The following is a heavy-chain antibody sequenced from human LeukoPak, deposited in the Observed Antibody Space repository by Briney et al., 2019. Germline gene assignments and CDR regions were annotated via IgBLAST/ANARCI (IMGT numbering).Heavy chain of an antibody. Sequence: SETLSLTCAVYGGSFSGYYWSWIRQPPGKGLEWIGEINHSGSTNYNPSLKSRVTISVDTSKKKFSLKLSSVTAADTAVYYCARAAGAAAGNDAFDIWGQGTMVTVSS. CDR1: GGSFSGYY. CDR3: ARAAGAAAGNDAFDI. CDR2: INHSGST. V-gene: IGHV4-34*01. D-gene: IGHD6-13*01. J-gene: IGHJ3*02.